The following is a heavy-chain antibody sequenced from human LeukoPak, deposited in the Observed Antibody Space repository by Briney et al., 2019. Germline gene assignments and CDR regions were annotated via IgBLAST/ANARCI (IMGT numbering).Heavy chain of an antibody. D-gene: IGHD3-10*01. Sequence: ASVKVSCKASGYTFTSYDINWVRQATGQGLEWMGWMNPNSGNTGYAQKFQGRVTITRNTSISTAYMELSSLRSEDTAVYYCARGHSPRSGVSYYYYYMDVWGKGPRSPSP. CDR3: ARGHSPRSGVSYYYYYMDV. CDR2: MNPNSGNT. V-gene: IGHV1-8*01. J-gene: IGHJ6*03. CDR1: GYTFTSYD.